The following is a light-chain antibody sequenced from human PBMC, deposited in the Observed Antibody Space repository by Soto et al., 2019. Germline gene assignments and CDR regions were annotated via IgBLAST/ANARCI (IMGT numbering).Light chain of an antibody. J-gene: IGLJ2*01. CDR2: DVT. Sequence: QSVLTQPASVSGSPGQSITISCTGTGNDMGGYNYVSWYQQHPGKAPKLMIYDVTSRPSGVSNRFSGSKSGNTASLTISGLQAEDEADYYCNSYTSTSTQVFGGGTKLTVL. CDR1: GNDMGGYNY. CDR3: NSYTSTSTQV. V-gene: IGLV2-14*01.